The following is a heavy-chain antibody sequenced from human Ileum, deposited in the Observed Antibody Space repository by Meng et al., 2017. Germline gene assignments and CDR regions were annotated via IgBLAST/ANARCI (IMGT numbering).Heavy chain of an antibody. CDR1: GYTFTTND. Sequence: QVQLVQSGAEMNTPGASMKVSCKAFGYTFTTNDSNWVRQAPGQGLEWMGWVSPSSGNTHYAQKFQGRVTMTRDISISTVYMELTSLKSDDTAVYYCARGVGDLGDYWGQGTLVTVSS. J-gene: IGHJ4*02. V-gene: IGHV1-8*01. CDR2: VSPSSGNT. D-gene: IGHD3-16*01. CDR3: ARGVGDLGDY.